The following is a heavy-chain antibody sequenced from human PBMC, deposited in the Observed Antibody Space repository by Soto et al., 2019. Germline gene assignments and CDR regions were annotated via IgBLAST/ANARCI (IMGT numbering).Heavy chain of an antibody. CDR2: INPNSSGT. CDR3: ARAHSPYSGYDIRAGMDV. Sequence: GASVKVSCKASGYTFTGYYMHWVRQAPGQGLEWMGWINPNSSGTNYAQKFQGWVTMTRDTSISTAYMELSRLRSDDTAVYYCARAHSPYSGYDIRAGMDVWGRGTTVTVSS. J-gene: IGHJ6*02. V-gene: IGHV1-2*04. D-gene: IGHD5-12*01. CDR1: GYTFTGYY.